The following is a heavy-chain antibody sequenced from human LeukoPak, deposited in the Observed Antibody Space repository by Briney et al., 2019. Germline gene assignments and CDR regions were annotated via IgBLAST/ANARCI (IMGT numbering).Heavy chain of an antibody. V-gene: IGHV4-39*07. CDR3: ASTRRAPTYYYGSGSYRSPYNWFDP. CDR1: GGSISSSSDY. Sequence: SETLSLTCTVSGGSISSSSDYWGWIRQPPGKGLEWIGEINHSGSTNYNPSLKSRVTISVDTSKNQFSLKLSSVTAADTAVYYCASTRRAPTYYYGSGSYRSPYNWFDPWGQGTLVTVSS. CDR2: INHSGST. D-gene: IGHD3-10*01. J-gene: IGHJ5*02.